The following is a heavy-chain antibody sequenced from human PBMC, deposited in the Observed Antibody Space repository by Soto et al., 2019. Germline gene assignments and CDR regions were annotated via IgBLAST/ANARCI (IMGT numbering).Heavy chain of an antibody. V-gene: IGHV1-18*04. CDR1: GYSFHNYG. Sequence: QVQLVQSGPEVRKPGASVKVSCKAAGYSFHNYGIIWVRQAPGLGLEWMGWISGQIAKTNFAQKFQGRVSMTTDTSTNTAYMELSSLRSDDTAIYYCARGPPSGSFSLTPRFWGQGSVVTVSS. J-gene: IGHJ4*02. CDR3: ARGPPSGSFSLTPRF. D-gene: IGHD1-26*01. CDR2: ISGQIAKT.